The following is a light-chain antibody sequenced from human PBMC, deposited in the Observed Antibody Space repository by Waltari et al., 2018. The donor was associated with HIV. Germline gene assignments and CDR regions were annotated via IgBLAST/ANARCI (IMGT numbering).Light chain of an antibody. CDR2: EVN. CDR3: SSYAGSDSPYV. CDR1: SSDVGGYNS. V-gene: IGLV2-8*01. Sequence: QSALTQPPSASGSPGQSVTIFCTGTSSDVGGYNSVSCYQQHPDNAPKLIIFEVNKRPSGVPGRFWGYKSGNTASLTVSGLQAEDEADYYCSSYAGSDSPYVFGSGTTVTVL. J-gene: IGLJ1*01.